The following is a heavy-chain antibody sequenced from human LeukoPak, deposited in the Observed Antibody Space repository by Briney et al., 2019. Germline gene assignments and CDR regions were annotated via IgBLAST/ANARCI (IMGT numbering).Heavy chain of an antibody. V-gene: IGHV4-34*01. D-gene: IGHD2-15*01. CDR2: INLSGIT. CDR1: VGSFSAYY. CDR3: ARGGIVVVVAARSYNYFTDV. J-gene: IGHJ6*03. Sequence: PSETLCLTRAVYVGSFSAYYWTGIRRPPGKGLEWRGEINLSGITNFIPSIRSWVTNSQDTSENQFSLKLSSVSAADTAVYYCARGGIVVVVAARSYNYFTDVWGEGTTVTVSS.